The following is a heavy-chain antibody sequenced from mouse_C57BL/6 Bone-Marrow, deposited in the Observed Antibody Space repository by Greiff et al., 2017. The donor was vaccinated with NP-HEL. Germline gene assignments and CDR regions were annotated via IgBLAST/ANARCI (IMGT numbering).Heavy chain of an antibody. Sequence: VKLLESGAELVRPGTSVKMSCKASGYTFTNYWIGWAKQRPGHGLEWIGDIYPGGGYTNYNEKFKGKATLTADKSSSTAYMQFSSLTSEDSAIYYCARGGYPSYWYFDVWGTGTTVTVSS. J-gene: IGHJ1*03. V-gene: IGHV1-63*01. CDR3: ARGGYPSYWYFDV. CDR1: GYTFTNYW. D-gene: IGHD2-2*01. CDR2: IYPGGGYT.